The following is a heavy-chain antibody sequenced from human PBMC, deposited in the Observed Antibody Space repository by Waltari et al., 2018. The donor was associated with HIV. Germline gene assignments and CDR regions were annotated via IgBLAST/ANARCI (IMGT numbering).Heavy chain of an antibody. J-gene: IGHJ4*02. CDR2: IRSIGDTT. CDR3: AKDSMGAIDVEDYFDF. Sequence: EVQLLESGGGWVQPGGYLSLSCATADLILRTAAVGWVRQAPGKGLEWVSTIRSIGDTTYYADSVKGRFTTTRANSKDTLYLQMNSLRAEDTAVYYCAKDSMGAIDVEDYFDFWGQGTLVTVSS. V-gene: IGHV3-23*01. D-gene: IGHD1-26*01. CDR1: DLILRTAA.